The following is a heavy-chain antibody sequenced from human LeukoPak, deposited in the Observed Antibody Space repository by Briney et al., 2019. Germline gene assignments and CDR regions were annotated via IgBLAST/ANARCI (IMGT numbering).Heavy chain of an antibody. Sequence: GASVKVSCTASGYTFTSYYMHWVRQAPGQGLEWMGIINPSGGSTSYAQKFQRRVTMTRDTSTSTVYMELSSLRSEDTAVYYCARLGKEGFDYWGQGTLVTVSS. D-gene: IGHD4-23*01. V-gene: IGHV1-46*01. CDR3: ARLGKEGFDY. CDR2: INPSGGST. J-gene: IGHJ4*02. CDR1: GYTFTSYY.